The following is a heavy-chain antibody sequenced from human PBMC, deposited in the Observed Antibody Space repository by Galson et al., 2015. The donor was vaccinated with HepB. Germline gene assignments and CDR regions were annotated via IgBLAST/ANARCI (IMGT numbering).Heavy chain of an antibody. J-gene: IGHJ4*02. CDR1: GYPFTAYF. D-gene: IGHD2-2*01. CDR3: TRDRPPPSAPFDY. Sequence: SVKVSCKASGYPFTAYFIHWVRQAPGQGLQWMGWIDPKSGGANYAQNFQVRVTMTRDTPISTAYMDLSSLRSDDTALYYCTRDRPPPSAPFDYWGQGTLVTVSS. V-gene: IGHV1-2*02. CDR2: IDPKSGGA.